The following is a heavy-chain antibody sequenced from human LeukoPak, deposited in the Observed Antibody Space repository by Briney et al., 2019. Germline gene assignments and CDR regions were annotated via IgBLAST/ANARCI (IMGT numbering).Heavy chain of an antibody. D-gene: IGHD2-2*01. CDR3: ARDRVIFTRMMDL. V-gene: IGHV3-30*04. Sequence: GGSLRLSCAASGFTFSGHAMHWVSQPPGKGLEWVGVISYDGRNRFYADSVKGRFIISRDNSKNTMYLEMNSLRPDDTAVYFCARDRVIFTRMMDLWGQGTLVTVSS. J-gene: IGHJ5*02. CDR1: GFTFSGHA. CDR2: ISYDGRNR.